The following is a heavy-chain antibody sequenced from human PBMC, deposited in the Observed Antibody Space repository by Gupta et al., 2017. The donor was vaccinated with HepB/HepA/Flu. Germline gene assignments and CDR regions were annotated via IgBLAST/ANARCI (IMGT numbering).Heavy chain of an antibody. CDR3: ARCDIASGAPDY. J-gene: IGHJ4*02. CDR2: IFYSGKT. CDR1: GGSINSGTYY. V-gene: IGHV4-39*01. Sequence: QLVLQESGPGLVKPSETLSLTCTVSGGSINSGTYYWGWIRQPPGQGLEGIGSIFYSGKTYYKLSLKSRVTISVDTSKNHFSLNLGSVTAADTAAYYCARCDIASGAPDYWGQGILVTVSA. D-gene: IGHD6-13*01.